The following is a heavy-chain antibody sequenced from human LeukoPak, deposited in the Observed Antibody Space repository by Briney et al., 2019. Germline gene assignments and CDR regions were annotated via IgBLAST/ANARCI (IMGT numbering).Heavy chain of an antibody. D-gene: IGHD3-22*01. Sequence: GASVKVSCKASGYSFTSYDINWVRQATGQGLEWMGWVNPNSGNIGYAQKFQGRVTMTRDTSINTAYMELSSLRSEDTAVYYCARDQYFYDSGRSYFYFDDWGQGTLVTVSS. J-gene: IGHJ4*02. CDR1: GYSFTSYD. CDR3: ARDQYFYDSGRSYFYFDD. CDR2: VNPNSGNI. V-gene: IGHV1-8*01.